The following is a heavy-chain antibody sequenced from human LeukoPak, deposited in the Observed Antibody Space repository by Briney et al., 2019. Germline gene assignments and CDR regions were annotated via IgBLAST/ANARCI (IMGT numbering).Heavy chain of an antibody. J-gene: IGHJ5*02. Sequence: GGSLRLSCAASGFTFSDYWMSWVRQAPGKGLEWVANIKKDGSEKYYVDSVKGRFTISRDNTKNSLYLQMNSLRAEDTAVFYCVRFYYGSGTSFDPWGQGTLVTVSS. CDR3: VRFYYGSGTSFDP. D-gene: IGHD3-10*01. CDR1: GFTFSDYW. V-gene: IGHV3-7*01. CDR2: IKKDGSEK.